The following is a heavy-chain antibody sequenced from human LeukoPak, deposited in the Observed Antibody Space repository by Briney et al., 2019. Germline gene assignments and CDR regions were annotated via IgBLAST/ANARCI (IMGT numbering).Heavy chain of an antibody. CDR1: GFTFSSYG. D-gene: IGHD6-13*01. J-gene: IGHJ4*02. Sequence: GSLRLSCAASGFTFSSYGMSWVRQPPGKGLEWIGSIYYSGSTYYNPSLKSRVTISVDTSKNQFSLKLSSVTAADTAVYYCARDRGPYSSSWYDYWGQGTLVTVSS. V-gene: IGHV4-39*07. CDR2: IYYSGST. CDR3: ARDRGPYSSSWYDY.